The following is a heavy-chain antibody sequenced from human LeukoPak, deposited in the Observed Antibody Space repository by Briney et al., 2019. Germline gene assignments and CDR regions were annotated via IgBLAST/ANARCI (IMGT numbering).Heavy chain of an antibody. V-gene: IGHV3-21*06. J-gene: IGHJ4*02. Sequence: GGSLRLSCEAFGFTFSSYSMNWVRQAPGKGLEWVSAISSSSRYIFYADSVKGRFTISRDNADVLYLQMNSLRAEDTAVYYCARDQEPKMRLGYCRGGSCYPDYWGQGTLVTVSS. CDR1: GFTFSSYS. CDR2: ISSSSRYI. CDR3: ARDQEPKMRLGYCRGGSCYPDY. D-gene: IGHD2-15*01.